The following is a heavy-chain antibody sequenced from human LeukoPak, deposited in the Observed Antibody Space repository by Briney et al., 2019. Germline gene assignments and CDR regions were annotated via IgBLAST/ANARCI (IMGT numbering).Heavy chain of an antibody. CDR1: GFTVSSCY. CDR2: IYSGDSA. J-gene: IGHJ4*02. Sequence: PGGSLRLSCAASGFTVSSCYLSWVRQAPGKGLEWVAIIYSGDSANYADAVKGRPNISRNNSKNTLYLQMNRLTAEDTAVYYCARYHGDYSHDYWGLGTLVTVSS. D-gene: IGHD4-17*01. V-gene: IGHV3-66*01. CDR3: ARYHGDYSHDY.